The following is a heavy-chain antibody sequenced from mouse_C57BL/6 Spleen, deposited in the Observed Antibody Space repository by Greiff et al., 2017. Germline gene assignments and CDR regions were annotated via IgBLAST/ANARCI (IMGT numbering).Heavy chain of an antibody. D-gene: IGHD1-1*01. J-gene: IGHJ2*01. V-gene: IGHV1-69*01. CDR1: GYTFTSYW. Sequence: QVQLQQPGAELVMPGASVKLSCKASGYTFTSYWMHWVKQRPGQGLEWIGEIDPSDSYTNYNQKFKGKSTLTVDKSSSTAYMQLSSLTSEDSAVYYWARGGFYYGSSHYFYYWGQGTTLTVSS. CDR3: ARGGFYYGSSHYFYY. CDR2: IDPSDSYT.